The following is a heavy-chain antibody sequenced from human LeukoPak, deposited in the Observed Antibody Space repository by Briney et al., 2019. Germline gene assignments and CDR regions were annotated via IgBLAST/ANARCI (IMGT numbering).Heavy chain of an antibody. Sequence: SVKVSCKASGYTFTSYGISWVRQAPGQGLEWMGRIIPILGIANYAQKFQGRVTITADKSTSTAYMELSSLRSEDTAVYYCARDRGCGGDCYSGAFDIWGQGTMVTVSS. CDR1: GYTFTSYG. CDR3: ARDRGCGGDCYSGAFDI. V-gene: IGHV1-69*04. D-gene: IGHD2-21*02. J-gene: IGHJ3*02. CDR2: IIPILGIA.